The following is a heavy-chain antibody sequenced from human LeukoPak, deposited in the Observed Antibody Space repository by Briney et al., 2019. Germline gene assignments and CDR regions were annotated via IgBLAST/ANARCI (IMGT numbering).Heavy chain of an antibody. CDR3: ARDIQWLVPGY. CDR1: RFTLSRYT. Sequence: GGSLRLSSAASRFTLSRYTMNWVRQAPEKGLEWVSSISSSSGYIYYADSVRGRFTISRDNAKNSLYLKMSSLRAEDTAVYYCARDIQWLVPGYWGQGTLVTVSS. J-gene: IGHJ4*02. D-gene: IGHD6-19*01. V-gene: IGHV3-21*01. CDR2: ISSSSGYI.